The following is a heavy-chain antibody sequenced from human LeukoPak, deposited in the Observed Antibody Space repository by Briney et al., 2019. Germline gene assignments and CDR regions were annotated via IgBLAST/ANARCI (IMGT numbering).Heavy chain of an antibody. D-gene: IGHD6-19*01. CDR3: AKIPVSYSSGWSNFDY. J-gene: IGHJ4*02. V-gene: IGHV3-23*01. CDR1: GFTFSSYA. CDR2: ISGSGDST. Sequence: GGSLRLSCAASGFTFSSYAMSWVRQAPGKGLEWVSAISGSGDSTYYADSVKGRFTISRDNSKNTLYLQMNSLRAEDTAIYYCAKIPVSYSSGWSNFDYWGQGTLVTVSS.